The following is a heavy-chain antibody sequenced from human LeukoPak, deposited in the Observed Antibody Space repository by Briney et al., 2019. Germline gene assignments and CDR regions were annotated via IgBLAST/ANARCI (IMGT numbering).Heavy chain of an antibody. Sequence: SQTLSLTCTVSGGSISSGGYYWSWIRQHPGKGLEWIGYIYYNGSTYYNPSLKSRVTISVDTSKNQFSLKLSSVTAADTAVYYCARDSSTSGIDYWGQGTLVTVSS. CDR1: GGSISSGGYY. CDR3: ARDSSTSGIDY. J-gene: IGHJ4*02. D-gene: IGHD2-2*01. V-gene: IGHV4-31*03. CDR2: IYYNGST.